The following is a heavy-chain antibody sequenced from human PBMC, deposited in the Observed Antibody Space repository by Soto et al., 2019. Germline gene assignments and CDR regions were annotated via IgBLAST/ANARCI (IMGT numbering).Heavy chain of an antibody. V-gene: IGHV1-69*13. CDR1: GGTFSSYA. CDR2: IIPIFGTA. Sequence: SVKVSCKASGGTFSSYAISWVRQAPGQGLEWMGGIIPIFGTANYAQKFQGRVTITADESTSTAYMELSSLRSEDTAVYYCARLGITMVRGVTEFPFDPWGQGTLVTVPQ. J-gene: IGHJ5*02. D-gene: IGHD3-10*01. CDR3: ARLGITMVRGVTEFPFDP.